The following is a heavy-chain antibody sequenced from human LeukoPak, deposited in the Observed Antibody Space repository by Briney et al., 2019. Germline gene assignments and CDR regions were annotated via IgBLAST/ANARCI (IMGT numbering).Heavy chain of an antibody. CDR3: ASTYCSGGSCCWALDY. CDR1: GGSISSYY. CDR2: IYYSGST. J-gene: IGHJ4*02. Sequence: SETLSLTCTVSGGSISSYYWSWIRQPPGKGLEWIGYIYYSGSTNYNPSLKSRVTISVDTSKNQFSLKLSSVTAADTAVYYCASTYCSGGSCCWALDYWGQGTLVTVSS. V-gene: IGHV4-59*08. D-gene: IGHD2-15*01.